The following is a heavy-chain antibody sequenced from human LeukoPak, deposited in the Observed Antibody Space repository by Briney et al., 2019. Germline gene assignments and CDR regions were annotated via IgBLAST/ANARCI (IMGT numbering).Heavy chain of an antibody. J-gene: IGHJ4*02. V-gene: IGHV1-24*01. D-gene: IGHD1-1*01. Sequence: ASVKVSCKVSGYTLTELSMHWVRQAPGKGLEWMGGFDPEDGETIYAQKFQGRVTMTEDTSTDTAYMELSSLRSEDTAVYYCATGRREVTRYNWNDRVYYFDYWGQGTLVTVSS. CDR2: FDPEDGET. CDR3: ATGRREVTRYNWNDRVYYFDY. CDR1: GYTLTELS.